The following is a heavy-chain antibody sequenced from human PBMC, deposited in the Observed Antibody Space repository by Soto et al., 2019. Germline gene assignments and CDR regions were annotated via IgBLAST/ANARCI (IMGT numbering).Heavy chain of an antibody. CDR2: ITTSGNSK. Sequence: EVQLVESGGGLLQPGGSLRLSCAASGFTFSSYEMNWVRQAPGKGLEWVSYITTSGNSKNYADSVKGRFTISRDNAKSSLYLQMNSLRAEDTALYYCARKSYYYGSRNGMDVWGQGTTVTVSS. CDR3: ARKSYYYGSRNGMDV. J-gene: IGHJ6*02. V-gene: IGHV3-48*03. D-gene: IGHD3-10*01. CDR1: GFTFSSYE.